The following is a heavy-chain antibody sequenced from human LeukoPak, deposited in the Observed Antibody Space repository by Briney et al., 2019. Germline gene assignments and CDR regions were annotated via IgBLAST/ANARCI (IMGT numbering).Heavy chain of an antibody. CDR1: GFTFSSYA. CDR2: ISGSGGST. Sequence: GGSLRLSCAASGFTFSSYAMSWVRQAPGKGLEWVSAISGSGGSTYYADSVKGRFTISRDNSKNTLYLQMNSLRAEDTAVYYCASSQYFSFTSRYGYFQHWGQGTLVTVSS. J-gene: IGHJ1*01. D-gene: IGHD2/OR15-2a*01. CDR3: ASSQYFSFTSRYGYFQH. V-gene: IGHV3-23*01.